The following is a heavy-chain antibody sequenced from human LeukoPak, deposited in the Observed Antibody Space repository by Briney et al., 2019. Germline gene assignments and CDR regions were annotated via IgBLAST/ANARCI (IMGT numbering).Heavy chain of an antibody. D-gene: IGHD3-10*01. J-gene: IGHJ4*02. CDR3: AKDKGGRWFGYCFDY. CDR2: ISYDGSNK. Sequence: PGGSLRLSCAASGFTFSSYGMHWVRQAPGKGLEWVAAISYDGSNKYYADSVKGRFTISRDNSKNTLYLQMNSLRAEDTAVYYCAKDKGGRWFGYCFDYWGQGTLVTVSS. CDR1: GFTFSSYG. V-gene: IGHV3-30*18.